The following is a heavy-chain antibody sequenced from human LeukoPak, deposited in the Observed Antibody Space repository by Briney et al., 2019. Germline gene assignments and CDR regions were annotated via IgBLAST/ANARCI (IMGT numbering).Heavy chain of an antibody. CDR1: GGSFSGYY. CDR3: ARIHCSSTSCYMAYFDY. Sequence: SETLSLTCSVYGGSFSGYYWSWIRQPPGKGLEWIGEINHSGSTNYNPSLKSRVTISVDTSKNQFSLKLSSVTAADTAVYYCARIHCSSTSCYMAYFDYWGQGTLVTVSS. D-gene: IGHD2-2*02. V-gene: IGHV4-34*01. CDR2: INHSGST. J-gene: IGHJ4*02.